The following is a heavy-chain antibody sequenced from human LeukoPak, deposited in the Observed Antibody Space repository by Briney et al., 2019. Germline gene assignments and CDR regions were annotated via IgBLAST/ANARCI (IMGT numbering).Heavy chain of an antibody. D-gene: IGHD5-18*01. CDR2: IYRSGST. Sequence: PSETLSLTCTVSGYSISSGYYWGWIRQPPGKGLEWIGSIYRSGSTYYNPSLKSRVTISVDTSKNQFSLKLSSVTAADTAVYYCARGLPEQLWYLRRAFDIWGQGTMVTVSS. CDR3: ARGLPEQLWYLRRAFDI. V-gene: IGHV4-38-2*02. J-gene: IGHJ3*02. CDR1: GYSISSGYY.